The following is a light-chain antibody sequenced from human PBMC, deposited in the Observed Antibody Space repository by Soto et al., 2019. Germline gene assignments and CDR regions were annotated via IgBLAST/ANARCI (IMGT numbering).Light chain of an antibody. Sequence: DIQMTQSSSSLSASVGDRVTITCRASQSISSYLNWYQQKPGKAPKLLIYAASSLQSGVPSRFSGSGSGTDFTLTIISLQPEDFATYYCQQSYSNPLYTCGQGTKREIK. J-gene: IGKJ2*01. CDR2: AAS. CDR3: QQSYSNPLYT. CDR1: QSISSY. V-gene: IGKV1-39*01.